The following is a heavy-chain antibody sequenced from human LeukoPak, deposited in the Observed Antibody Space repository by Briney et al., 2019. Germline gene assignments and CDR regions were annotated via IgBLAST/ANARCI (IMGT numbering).Heavy chain of an antibody. J-gene: IGHJ4*02. D-gene: IGHD3-10*01. CDR3: ARLRTNYYGSGSYYNV. CDR2: IHPGDSDT. CDR1: GYSFTSYW. V-gene: IGHV5-51*01. Sequence: GESLKISCKGSGYSFTSYWIGWVRQMPGKGLEWMGIIHPGDSDTRYSPSFQGQVTISADKSISTAYLQWSSLKASDTAMYYCARLRTNYYGSGSYYNVWGQGTLVTVSS.